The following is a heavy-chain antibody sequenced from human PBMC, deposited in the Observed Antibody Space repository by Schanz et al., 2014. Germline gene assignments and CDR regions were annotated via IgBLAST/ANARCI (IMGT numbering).Heavy chain of an antibody. J-gene: IGHJ4*02. Sequence: QVQLVQSGAEVKKPGASVKVSCKASGYTFTSYDINWVRQATGQGLEWVGWMNPDSGDTGYAQRFQGRVTMTRNTSVSTAYMELSRLRSDDTAVYYCARVALYCSSTSCYMDYWGQGTLVTVSS. CDR1: GYTFTSYD. V-gene: IGHV1-8*01. D-gene: IGHD2-2*02. CDR3: ARVALYCSSTSCYMDY. CDR2: MNPDSGDT.